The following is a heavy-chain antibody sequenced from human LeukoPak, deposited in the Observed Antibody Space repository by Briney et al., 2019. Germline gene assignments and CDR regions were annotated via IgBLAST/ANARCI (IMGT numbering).Heavy chain of an antibody. CDR2: INIGGTNT. J-gene: IGHJ5*02. CDR1: GFTFNDYY. V-gene: IGHV3-11*05. Sequence: GGSLRLSCAASGFTFNDYYMRWLRQAPGKGLEWLSYINIGGTNTHYAYSVKGRFTISRDNSKNSLYLEMNNLRAEDTAVYYCATDGAGFDNWGQGVLVTVSS. CDR3: ATDGAGFDN.